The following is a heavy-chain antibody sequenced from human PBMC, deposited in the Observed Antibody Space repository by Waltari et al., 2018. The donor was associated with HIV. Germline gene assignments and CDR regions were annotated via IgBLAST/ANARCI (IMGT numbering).Heavy chain of an antibody. D-gene: IGHD3-22*01. Sequence: QVQLQESGPGLVKPSETLSLTCTVSGGSISSYYWSWIRQPPGKGLEWIGYIYYSGSTNHNPSLKSRVTISVDTSKNQFSLKLSSVTAADTAVYYCARVGDDSSGYNYYGMDVWGQGTTVTVSS. CDR3: ARVGDDSSGYNYYGMDV. CDR1: GGSISSYY. J-gene: IGHJ6*02. V-gene: IGHV4-59*01. CDR2: IYYSGST.